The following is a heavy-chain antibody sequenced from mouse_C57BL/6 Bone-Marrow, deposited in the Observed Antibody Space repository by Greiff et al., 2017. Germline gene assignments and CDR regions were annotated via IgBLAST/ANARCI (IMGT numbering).Heavy chain of an antibody. J-gene: IGHJ3*01. Sequence: EVKLVESGPELVKPGASVKISCKASGYSFTGYYLNWVKQSPEKSLEWIGEINPSTGGTTYNQKFKAKATLTVDKSSSTASMQLKSLTSEDSAVYYCARNRWFTFAYWGQGTLVTVSA. CDR3: ARNRWFTFAY. CDR2: INPSTGGT. CDR1: GYSFTGYY. V-gene: IGHV1-42*01. D-gene: IGHD2-3*01.